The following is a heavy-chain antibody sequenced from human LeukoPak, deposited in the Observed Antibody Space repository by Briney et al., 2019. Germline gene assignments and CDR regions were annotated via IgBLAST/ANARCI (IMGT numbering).Heavy chain of an antibody. CDR1: GGSISPYY. CDR2: ISYSGST. V-gene: IGHV4-59*01. Sequence: PSETPSLTCTVSGGSISPYYWSWLRQPPGKGLEWIGYISYSGSTKNNPSLKSRVTISVDTSKNQFSLKLTSVTAADTAVYYCAKEGAESFPDAFDIWGQGTMITISS. J-gene: IGHJ3*02. D-gene: IGHD3-10*01. CDR3: AKEGAESFPDAFDI.